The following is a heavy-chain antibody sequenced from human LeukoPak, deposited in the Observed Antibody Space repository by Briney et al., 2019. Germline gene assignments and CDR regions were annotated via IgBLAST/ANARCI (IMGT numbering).Heavy chain of an antibody. D-gene: IGHD5-12*01. V-gene: IGHV3-21*01. CDR2: FTAYSGASI. Sequence: GGSLRLSCTASGFTFSSNNMNWVRQAPGKGLEWVSSFTAYSGASIYYADSVRGRFTIPRDNAKNSLYLQINSLRAEDTAVYYCARGTYSGYDSSFDYWGQGTLVTVSS. CDR1: GFTFSSNN. CDR3: ARGTYSGYDSSFDY. J-gene: IGHJ4*02.